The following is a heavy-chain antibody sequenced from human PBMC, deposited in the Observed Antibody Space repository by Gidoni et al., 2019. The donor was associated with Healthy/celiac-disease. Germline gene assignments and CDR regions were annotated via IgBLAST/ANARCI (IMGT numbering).Heavy chain of an antibody. CDR3: ARVVHGYGDFIDY. D-gene: IGHD4-17*01. CDR2: ISSSSSYR. CDR1: GFTFSSYS. V-gene: IGHV3-21*01. J-gene: IGHJ4*02. Sequence: EVQLAESGGGLVKPGGSLRLSCAASGFTFSSYSMIWVRQAPGKGLERASSISSSSSYRYYADSVKGRFTISRDNAKNSLYLQMNSLRAEDTAVYYCARVVHGYGDFIDYWGQGTLVTVSS.